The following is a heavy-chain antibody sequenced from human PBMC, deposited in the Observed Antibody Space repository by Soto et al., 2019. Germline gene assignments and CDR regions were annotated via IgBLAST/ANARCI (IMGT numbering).Heavy chain of an antibody. J-gene: IGHJ3*02. CDR3: ASSSHYYDSSGYKGPAFDI. CDR1: GGTFSSYA. Sequence: SVKVSCKASGGTFSSYAISWLRQAPGQGLEWMGGIIPIFGTANYAQKFQGRVTITADESTSTAYMELSSLRSEDTAVYYCASSSHYYDSSGYKGPAFDIWGQGTMVTVSS. CDR2: IIPIFGTA. V-gene: IGHV1-69*13. D-gene: IGHD3-22*01.